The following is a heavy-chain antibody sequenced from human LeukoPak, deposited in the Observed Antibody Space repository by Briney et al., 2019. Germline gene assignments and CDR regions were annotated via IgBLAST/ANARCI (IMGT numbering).Heavy chain of an antibody. Sequence: ASVKVSCKASGYTFTGYYMHWVRQAPGQGLEWMGWINPNSGGTNYAQKFQGRVTMTRDTSISTAYMELSRLRSDDTAVYYCARSVLLWFGDPNNWFDPWGQGTLVTVSS. CDR2: INPNSGGT. J-gene: IGHJ5*02. D-gene: IGHD3-10*01. CDR1: GYTFTGYY. V-gene: IGHV1-2*02. CDR3: ARSVLLWFGDPNNWFDP.